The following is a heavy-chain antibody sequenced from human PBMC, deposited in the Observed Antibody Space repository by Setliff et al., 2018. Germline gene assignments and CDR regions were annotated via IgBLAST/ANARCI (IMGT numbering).Heavy chain of an antibody. Sequence: GGSLRLSCVASGFAFSTYGMHWVRQAPGKGLEWVAFIRYDGSYKYYEDSVKGRFTISRDNSENTLDLQMNSLRVEGTAVYYCARLSWDGLRYYGLDVWGQGATVTVSS. D-gene: IGHD3-10*01. V-gene: IGHV3-30*02. CDR2: IRYDGSYK. J-gene: IGHJ6*02. CDR1: GFAFSTYG. CDR3: ARLSWDGLRYYGLDV.